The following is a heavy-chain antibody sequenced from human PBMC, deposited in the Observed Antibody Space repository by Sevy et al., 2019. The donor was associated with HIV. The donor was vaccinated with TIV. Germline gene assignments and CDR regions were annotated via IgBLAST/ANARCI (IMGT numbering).Heavy chain of an antibody. J-gene: IGHJ6*03. D-gene: IGHD3-3*01. CDR1: GYTFTSYD. CDR2: MNPNSGNT. V-gene: IGHV1-8*01. CDR3: ARAAYYDFWSGYFGPGYYYYYMDV. Sequence: ASVKVSCKASGYTFTSYDINWVRQATGQGLEWMGWMNPNSGNTGYAQKFQGRVTMTRNTSISKAYMELSSLRSEDTAVDYCARAAYYDFWSGYFGPGYYYYYMDVWGKGTTVTVSS.